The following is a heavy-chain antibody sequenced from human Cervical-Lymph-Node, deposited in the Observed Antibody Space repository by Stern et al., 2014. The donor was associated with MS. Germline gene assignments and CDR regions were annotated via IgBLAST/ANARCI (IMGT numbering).Heavy chain of an antibody. J-gene: IGHJ4*02. CDR3: ASAYSSSHYYFDY. Sequence: VQLVESGGGLVQPGGSLRLSCAASGFSFSSYAMNWVRQAPGKGLEWVALIWYDGSKPYYADSVTGRFTNSRDNFKNTLYLQMNSLRAEDTAVYCCASAYSSSHYYFDYWGQGTLVTVSS. CDR2: IWYDGSKP. V-gene: IGHV3-33*01. D-gene: IGHD6-13*01. CDR1: GFSFSSYA.